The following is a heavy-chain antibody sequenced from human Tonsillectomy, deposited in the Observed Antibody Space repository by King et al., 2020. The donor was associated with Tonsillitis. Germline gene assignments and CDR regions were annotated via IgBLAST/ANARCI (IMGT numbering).Heavy chain of an antibody. CDR1: GFTFRNYV. V-gene: IGHV3-23*04. CDR2: ISGSVPTT. CDR3: AKDAQKMRLLLLFDN. J-gene: IGHJ4*02. Sequence: EVQLVESGGGMVEPGGSLRLSCAASGFTFRNYVIHWVRQAPGKGLEWVSGISGSVPTTYYADSVKGRFTVSRDNSQKMVYLQMNSLRAEDTAVYYCAKDAQKMRLLLLFDNWGQGTVVTVSS.